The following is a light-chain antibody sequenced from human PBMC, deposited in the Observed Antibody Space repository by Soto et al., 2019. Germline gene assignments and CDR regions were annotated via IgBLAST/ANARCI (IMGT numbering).Light chain of an antibody. CDR1: QSVSSY. CDR2: DAS. J-gene: IGKJ4*01. CDR3: QQRSNWRPALT. V-gene: IGKV3-11*01. Sequence: EIVLTQSPATLSLSPGERATLSCRASQSVSSYLAWYQQKPGQAPRLLTYDASNRATGIPARFSGSGSGSDFTLTSSSLEPEDFAVYYCQQRSNWRPALTFGGGTKVEIK.